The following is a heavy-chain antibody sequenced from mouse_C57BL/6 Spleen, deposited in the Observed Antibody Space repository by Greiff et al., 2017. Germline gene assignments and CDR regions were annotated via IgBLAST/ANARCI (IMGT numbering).Heavy chain of an antibody. J-gene: IGHJ2*01. CDR3: AREPYGNYDY. Sequence: ESGPGLVKPSQSLSLTCSVTGYSITSGYYWNWIRQFPGNKLEWMGYISYDGSNNYNPSLKNRISITRDTSKNQFFLKLNSVTTEDTATYYCAREPYGNYDYWGQGTTLTVSS. CDR1: GYSITSGYY. D-gene: IGHD2-10*02. CDR2: ISYDGSN. V-gene: IGHV3-6*01.